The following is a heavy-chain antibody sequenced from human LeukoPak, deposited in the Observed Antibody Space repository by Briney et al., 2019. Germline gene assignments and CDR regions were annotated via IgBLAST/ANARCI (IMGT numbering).Heavy chain of an antibody. Sequence: KSSETLSLTCTVSGGSISSYYWSWIRQPPGKGLEWIGYIYYSGSTNYNPSLKSRVTISVDTSKNQFSLKLSSVTAADTAVYYCARDRTTVTIASFDYWGQGTLVTVSS. CDR3: ARDRTTVTIASFDY. J-gene: IGHJ4*02. CDR2: IYYSGST. D-gene: IGHD4-11*01. CDR1: GGSISSYY. V-gene: IGHV4-59*12.